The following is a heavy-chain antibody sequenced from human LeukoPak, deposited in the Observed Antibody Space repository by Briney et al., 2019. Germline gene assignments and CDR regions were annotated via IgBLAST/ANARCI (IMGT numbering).Heavy chain of an antibody. CDR2: ISSSSYTI. J-gene: IGHJ3*02. D-gene: IGHD1-1*01. CDR1: GITLSSYS. CDR3: ARAAHLDAFDI. Sequence: GGSLRLSCAASGITLSSYSMNWVRQAPGKGLEWVSYISSSSYTIYYADSVKGRFTISRDNAKNSLYLQMNSLRAEDTAVYYCARAAHLDAFDIWGQGTMVTVSS. V-gene: IGHV3-48*04.